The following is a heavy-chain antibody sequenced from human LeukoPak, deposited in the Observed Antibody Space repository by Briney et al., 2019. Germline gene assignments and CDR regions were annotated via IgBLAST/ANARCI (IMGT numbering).Heavy chain of an antibody. D-gene: IGHD5-18*01. Sequence: SXXYXXWIXQPXGXGLEWIGEINHSGSTNYNPSLKSRVTISVDTSKNQFSLKLSSVTAADTAVYYCARVVDTAMVTNHDAFDIWGQGTMVTVSS. CDR3: ARVVDTAMVTNHDAFDI. J-gene: IGHJ3*02. V-gene: IGHV4-34*01. CDR2: INHSGST. CDR1: SXXY.